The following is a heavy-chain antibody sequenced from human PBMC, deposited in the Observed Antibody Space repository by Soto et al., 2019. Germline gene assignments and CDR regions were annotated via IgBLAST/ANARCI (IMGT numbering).Heavy chain of an antibody. J-gene: IGHJ6*03. D-gene: IGHD5-12*01. CDR2: IYYSGST. Sequence: SETLSLTCTVSGGSISSYYWSWIRQPPGKGLEWIGYIYYSGSTNYNPSLKSRVTISVDTSKNQFSLKLSSVTAADTAVYYCAGSGFEKEDYYYYMDVWGKGTTVTVSS. CDR1: GGSISSYY. CDR3: AGSGFEKEDYYYYMDV. V-gene: IGHV4-59*08.